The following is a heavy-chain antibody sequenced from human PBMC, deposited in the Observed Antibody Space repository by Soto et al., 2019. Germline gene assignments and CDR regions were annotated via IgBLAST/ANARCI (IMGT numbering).Heavy chain of an antibody. Sequence: GGSLRLSCAASGFTVSSNYMSWVRQAPGKGLEWVSVIYSGGSTYYAHSVKGRFTISRDNSKNTLYLQMNRLRAVDTAVYYCARGTRYYYYYGMDVWGQGTTVTVSS. V-gene: IGHV3-53*01. J-gene: IGHJ6*02. CDR1: GFTVSSNY. CDR2: IYSGGST. CDR3: ARGTRYYYYYGMDV.